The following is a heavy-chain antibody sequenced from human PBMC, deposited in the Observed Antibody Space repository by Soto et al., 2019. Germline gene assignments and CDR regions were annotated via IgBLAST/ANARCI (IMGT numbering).Heavy chain of an antibody. D-gene: IGHD3-10*01. J-gene: IGHJ4*02. CDR1: GGSISRGDYY. V-gene: IGHV4-31*03. Sequence: PSETLSLTCTVSGGSISRGDYYWSWIRQHPGKGLEWIGYIYYSGSTYFNPSLKSRVIISVDTSKNQLSLKLSSVTAADTAVYYCARGSLGFGESLYYFDHWGQGTLVTVSS. CDR3: ARGSLGFGESLYYFDH. CDR2: IYYSGST.